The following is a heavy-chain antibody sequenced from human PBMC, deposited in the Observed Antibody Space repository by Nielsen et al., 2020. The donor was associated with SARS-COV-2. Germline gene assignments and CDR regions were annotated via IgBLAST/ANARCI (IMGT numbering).Heavy chain of an antibody. CDR1: GFTFDHYA. J-gene: IGHJ6*02. Sequence: GGSLRLSCAASGFTFDHYAMHWVRQAPGKSLEWVSLISGDGGRTYYADSVRGRFSVSRDNSNNSLYLQMYSLKSEDTAVYYCVKERCIGDFCHLQNTYFYYAMDVWGQGTTVTVSS. CDR2: ISGDGGRT. V-gene: IGHV3-43*02. D-gene: IGHD2-21*01. CDR3: VKERCIGDFCHLQNTYFYYAMDV.